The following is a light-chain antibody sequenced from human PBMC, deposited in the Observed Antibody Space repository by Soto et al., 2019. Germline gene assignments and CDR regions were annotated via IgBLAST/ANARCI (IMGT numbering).Light chain of an antibody. V-gene: IGKV1-5*03. Sequence: DIQMTQSPSTLSASVGDRVTITCRASQSIRSWLAWYQLNPGKAPKLLIYKATNLQSGVPSRFSGSGSGTDFQITISRLKPDDFATYYCQQYDTHSTFGQGTKLEIK. J-gene: IGKJ2*01. CDR2: KAT. CDR1: QSIRSW. CDR3: QQYDTHST.